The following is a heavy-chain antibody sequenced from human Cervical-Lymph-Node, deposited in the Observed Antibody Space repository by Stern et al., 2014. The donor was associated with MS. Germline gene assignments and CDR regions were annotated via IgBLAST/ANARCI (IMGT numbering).Heavy chain of an antibody. D-gene: IGHD6-19*01. V-gene: IGHV4-61*02. J-gene: IGHJ5*02. CDR1: GGSISSGSSY. CDR2: IYARGST. CDR3: ARETVAADNNWFDP. Sequence: QVQMQESGPGLVKPSQTLSLTCTVSGGSISSGSSYWSWIRQPAGQGLEWIGRIYARGSTNHTPSLKSRVTIPADTPKNQFSLKLSSVTAADTAVYYCARETVAADNNWFDPWGQGTLVTVSS.